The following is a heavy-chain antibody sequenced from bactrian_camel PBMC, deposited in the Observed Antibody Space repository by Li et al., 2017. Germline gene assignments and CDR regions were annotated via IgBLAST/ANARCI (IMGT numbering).Heavy chain of an antibody. J-gene: IGHJ4*01. CDR1: GYTYSPGC. V-gene: IGHV3S1*01. D-gene: IGHD2*01. CDR2: FHDGIGDA. CDR3: AAGPSSSLSPLSCLNGLPD. Sequence: HVQLVESGGGSVQAGGSLRLSCVASGYTYSPGCMAWFRQSPGKDREGVAFHDGIGDAKYASSVKGRFTISRDNAKKTLYLQMASLKPEDSAMYYCAAGPSSSLSPLSCLNGLPDWGRGTQVTVS.